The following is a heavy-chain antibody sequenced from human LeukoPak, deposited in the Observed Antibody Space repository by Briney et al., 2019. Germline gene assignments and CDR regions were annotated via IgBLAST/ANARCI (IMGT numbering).Heavy chain of an antibody. CDR1: GFTFSSYG. V-gene: IGHV3-30*18. J-gene: IGHJ4*02. Sequence: GGSLRLSCAASGFTFSSYGMHWVRQAPGKGLEWVAVISYDGSNKYYADSVKGRFTISRDNSKNTLYPQMNSLRAEDTAVYYCAKDTRAAAGYFDYWGQGTLVTVSS. CDR3: AKDTRAAAGYFDY. CDR2: ISYDGSNK. D-gene: IGHD6-13*01.